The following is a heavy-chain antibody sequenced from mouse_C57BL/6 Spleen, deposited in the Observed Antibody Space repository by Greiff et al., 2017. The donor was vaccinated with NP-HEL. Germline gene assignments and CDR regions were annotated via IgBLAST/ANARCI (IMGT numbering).Heavy chain of an antibody. J-gene: IGHJ2*01. CDR2: IYPYIGVT. CDR1: GYSFTGYY. CDR3: ATTSFDY. Sequence: VQLQQSVPELVKPGASVKISCKASGYSFTGYYMHWVKQSPGHILDWIGYIYPYIGVTSYNQKFKGKATLTVDKSYSTAYMELRSLTSEDAAVDYCATTSFDYWGQGTTLTVSS. D-gene: IGHD1-1*01. V-gene: IGHV1-31*01.